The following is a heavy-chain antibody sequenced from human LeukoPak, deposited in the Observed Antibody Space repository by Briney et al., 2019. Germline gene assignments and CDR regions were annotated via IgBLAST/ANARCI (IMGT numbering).Heavy chain of an antibody. J-gene: IGHJ3*01. V-gene: IGHV3-33*06. D-gene: IGHD5-12*01. CDR3: AKSNGYDSFGAFDF. Sequence: PGGSLRLSCAASGFTFSSYGMHWVRQAPGKGLEWVAVIWYDGSNKYYADSVKGRFTISRDNSKNTLYLQMNSLRAEDTAVYYCAKSNGYDSFGAFDFWGQGTMVTVSS. CDR1: GFTFSSYG. CDR2: IWYDGSNK.